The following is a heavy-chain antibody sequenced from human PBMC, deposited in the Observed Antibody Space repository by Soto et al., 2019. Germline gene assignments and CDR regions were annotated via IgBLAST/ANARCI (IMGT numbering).Heavy chain of an antibody. V-gene: IGHV1-8*01. CDR2: MSPNSGNT. D-gene: IGHD5-12*01. Sequence: ASVKVSCKASGYTFTSYDINWVRQATGQGLEWMGWMSPNSGNTGYAQKFKGRVTMTRNTSISTAYMELSSLRSEDTAVYYCARAHRRVATSYLGYWGQGTLVTVSS. J-gene: IGHJ4*02. CDR3: ARAHRRVATSYLGY. CDR1: GYTFTSYD.